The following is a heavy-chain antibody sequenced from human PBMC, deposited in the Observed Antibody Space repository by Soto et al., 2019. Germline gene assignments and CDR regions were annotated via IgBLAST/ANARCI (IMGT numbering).Heavy chain of an antibody. CDR3: AIVTAETAYHYFDF. D-gene: IGHD1-1*01. CDR2: IDPSDSYI. V-gene: IGHV5-10-1*01. J-gene: IGHJ4*02. Sequence: AESLKISCNGSGYKFTNYWLSWVRQTPGKGLEWMGRIDPSDSYINYSPSFRGHVTISIDESINTAHLQWSSLKASNTATYYCAIVTAETAYHYFDFWGQGTLVTVSS. CDR1: GYKFTNYW.